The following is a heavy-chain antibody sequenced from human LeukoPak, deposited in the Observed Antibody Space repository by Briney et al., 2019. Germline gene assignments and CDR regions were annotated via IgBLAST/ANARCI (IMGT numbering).Heavy chain of an antibody. D-gene: IGHD6-13*01. J-gene: IGHJ6*03. Sequence: ASVTLSCKASGGTFSSYAISWVRQAPGQGLEWMGRIIPIFGTANYAQKFQGRVTITTDESTSTAYMELSSLRSEDTAVYYCARDGPYSSSWSYYYYYYMDVWGKGTTVTVSS. CDR3: ARDGPYSSSWSYYYYYYMDV. CDR1: GGTFSSYA. CDR2: IIPIFGTA. V-gene: IGHV1-69*05.